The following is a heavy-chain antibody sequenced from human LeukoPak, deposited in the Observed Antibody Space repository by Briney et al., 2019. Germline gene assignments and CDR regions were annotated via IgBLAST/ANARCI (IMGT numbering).Heavy chain of an antibody. J-gene: IGHJ4*02. CDR2: INHSGST. D-gene: IGHD3-10*01. V-gene: IGHV4-34*01. CDR1: GGSFSGYY. Sequence: SETLSLTCAVYGGSFSGYYWSWIRQPPGKGLEWIGEINHSGSTNYNPSLKSRVTISVDTSKNQFSLKLSSVTAADTAVYYCARGRGLLWFGERYFDYWGQGTLVTVSS. CDR3: ARGRGLLWFGERYFDY.